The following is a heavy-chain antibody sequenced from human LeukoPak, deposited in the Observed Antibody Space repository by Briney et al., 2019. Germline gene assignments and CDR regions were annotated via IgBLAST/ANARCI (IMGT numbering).Heavy chain of an antibody. Sequence: SETLSLNCTVSGGSISDYYWTWIRQPAGQGLEWIGRIKTSGNTKYNPSLNSRVTMSVDTSKNQFSLKLSSVTAADTAVYYCARLLLTSSYYDRLWTFDYWGQGSLVTVSS. J-gene: IGHJ4*02. D-gene: IGHD3-22*01. V-gene: IGHV4-4*07. CDR2: IKTSGNT. CDR3: ARLLLTSSYYDRLWTFDY. CDR1: GGSISDYY.